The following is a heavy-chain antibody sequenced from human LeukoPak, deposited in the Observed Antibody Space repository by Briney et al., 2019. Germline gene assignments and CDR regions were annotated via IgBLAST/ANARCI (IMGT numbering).Heavy chain of an antibody. V-gene: IGHV3-9*01. Sequence: GGSLRLSCAASGFTFSSYSMNWVRQAPGKGLEWVSGISWDSGTIGYADSVKGRFTISRDNAKNSLHLQMNSLRAEDTALYYCAKAPAVTKYIDHWGQGTLVTVSS. CDR2: ISWDSGTI. D-gene: IGHD4-17*01. CDR1: GFTFSSYS. J-gene: IGHJ4*02. CDR3: AKAPAVTKYIDH.